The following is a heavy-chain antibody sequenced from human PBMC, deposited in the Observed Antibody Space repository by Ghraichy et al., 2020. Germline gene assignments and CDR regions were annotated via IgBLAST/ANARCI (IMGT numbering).Heavy chain of an antibody. D-gene: IGHD6-19*01. V-gene: IGHV3-23*01. CDR2: INNNNNP. CDR1: GFTFGRYA. Sequence: LTCAASGFTFGRYAMSWVRQAPGQGLEWVASINNNNNPYYAGSVRGRFTISNDFSESTVYLHLGSLRADDTAIYYCAKDHPSSGWPAFDYWGQGVLVTVSS. J-gene: IGHJ4*02. CDR3: AKDHPSSGWPAFDY.